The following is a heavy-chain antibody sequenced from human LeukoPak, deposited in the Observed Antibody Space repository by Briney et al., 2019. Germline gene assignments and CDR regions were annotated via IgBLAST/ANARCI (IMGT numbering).Heavy chain of an antibody. CDR1: GFTFTNYV. V-gene: IGHV3-23*01. CDR3: AKDRVTGARKLDY. D-gene: IGHD1-14*01. Sequence: GGSLRLSCAASGFTFTNYVMTWVRQAPGRGLEWVSTINASGGTTYYADSVKGRFTISRDNSKNTLYLQMDSLRVEDTAVYYCAKDRVTGARKLDYWGQGTLVTVSS. CDR2: INASGGTT. J-gene: IGHJ4*02.